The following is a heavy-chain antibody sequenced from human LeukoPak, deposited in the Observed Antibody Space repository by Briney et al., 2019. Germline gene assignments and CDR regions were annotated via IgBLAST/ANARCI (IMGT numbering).Heavy chain of an antibody. CDR2: ISPMFDIA. J-gene: IGHJ5*02. CDR3: AREFKQSNWNDGHWFDP. V-gene: IGHV1-69*04. Sequence: VASVKVSCKASGGSLRAYSITWVRQAPGQGLEWMGRISPMFDIANYAQKFQGRVTITADTSTSTSYMELSSLRSEDTAVYYCAREFKQSNWNDGHWFDPWGPGSLVTVSS. D-gene: IGHD1-20*01. CDR1: GGSLRAYS.